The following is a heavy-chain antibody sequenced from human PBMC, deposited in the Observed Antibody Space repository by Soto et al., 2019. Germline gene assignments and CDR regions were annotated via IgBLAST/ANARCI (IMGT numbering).Heavy chain of an antibody. V-gene: IGHV3-23*01. CDR1: GFTFSSYA. CDR3: AKGIFVEWELLRSLTTFDY. CDR2: ISGSGGST. J-gene: IGHJ4*02. D-gene: IGHD1-26*01. Sequence: HPGVSLRLSCAASGFTFSSYAMSWVRQAPGKGLEWVSAISGSGGSTYYADSVKGRFTISRDNSKNTLYLQMNSLRAEDTAVYYCAKGIFVEWELLRSLTTFDYWGQGTLVTVSS.